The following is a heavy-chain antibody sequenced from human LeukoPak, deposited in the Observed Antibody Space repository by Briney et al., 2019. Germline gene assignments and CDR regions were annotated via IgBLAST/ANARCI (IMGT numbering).Heavy chain of an antibody. V-gene: IGHV1-46*01. CDR3: ATRNFGDYGAFDI. Sequence: ASVKVSCKASGYTFTSYYMHWVRQAPGQGLEWMGIINPSGGSTSYAQKFQGRVTMTRDMSTSTAYMELSSLRSEDTAVYYCATRNFGDYGAFDIWGQGTMVTVSS. CDR1: GYTFTSYY. J-gene: IGHJ3*02. CDR2: INPSGGST. D-gene: IGHD4-17*01.